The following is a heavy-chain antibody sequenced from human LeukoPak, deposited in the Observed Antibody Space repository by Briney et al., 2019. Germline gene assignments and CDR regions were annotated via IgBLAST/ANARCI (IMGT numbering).Heavy chain of an antibody. CDR1: GGSISSYY. Sequence: SETLSLTCTVSGGSISSYYWSWIRQPPGKGLEWIGYIYHSGSTDYNPSLKSRVTISVDTSKNQFSLKLSSVTAADTAVYYCARSIAAAGSWFDPWGQGTLVTVFS. V-gene: IGHV4-59*08. J-gene: IGHJ5*02. CDR3: ARSIAAAGSWFDP. CDR2: IYHSGST. D-gene: IGHD6-13*01.